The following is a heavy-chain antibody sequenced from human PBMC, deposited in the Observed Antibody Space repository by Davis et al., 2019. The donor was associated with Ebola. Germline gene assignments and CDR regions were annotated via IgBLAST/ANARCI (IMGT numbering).Heavy chain of an antibody. V-gene: IGHV3-49*04. J-gene: IGHJ5*02. CDR3: TTKTWMFGFDP. Sequence: GESLKISCAASGFTFSSYSMNWVRQTPRKGLEWVGFIRNKAYGGTTEYAASVKGRFTISRDDSKNTLYLQMNSLKTEDTAVYYCTTKTWMFGFDPWGQGTLVTVSS. CDR1: GFTFSSYS. CDR2: IRNKAYGGTT. D-gene: IGHD2-2*03.